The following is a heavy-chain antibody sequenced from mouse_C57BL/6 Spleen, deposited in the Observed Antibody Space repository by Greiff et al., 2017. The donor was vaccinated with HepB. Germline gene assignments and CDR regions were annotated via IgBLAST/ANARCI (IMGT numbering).Heavy chain of an antibody. Sequence: VHVKQSGPELVKPGASVKISCKASGYSFTDYNMNWVKQSNGKSLEWIGVINPNYGTTSYNQKFKGKATLTVDQSSSTAYMQLNSLTSEDSAVYYCERNYGSSYDYYAMDYWGQGTSVTVSS. V-gene: IGHV1-39*01. D-gene: IGHD1-1*01. J-gene: IGHJ4*01. CDR1: GYSFTDYN. CDR2: INPNYGTT. CDR3: ERNYGSSYDYYAMDY.